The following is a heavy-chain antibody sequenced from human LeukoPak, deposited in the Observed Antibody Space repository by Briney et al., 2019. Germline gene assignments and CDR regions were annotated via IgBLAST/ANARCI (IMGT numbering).Heavy chain of an antibody. D-gene: IGHD3-10*01. CDR1: GFTFSTYE. Sequence: GGSVTLSCAASGFTFSTYEMSWVRQAPGKGLEWVSYISSSGSDRYYTDSVKGRFTISRDNAKNSLSLQMNSLRAEDTAIYYCARGYFYGPRALDIWG. CDR2: ISSSGSDR. J-gene: IGHJ3*02. CDR3: ARGYFYGPRALDI. V-gene: IGHV3-48*03.